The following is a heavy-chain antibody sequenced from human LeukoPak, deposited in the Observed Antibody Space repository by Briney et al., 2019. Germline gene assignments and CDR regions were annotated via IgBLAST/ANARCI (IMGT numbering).Heavy chain of an antibody. D-gene: IGHD3-3*01. CDR1: GGSISSGSYY. J-gene: IGHJ5*02. Sequence: SETLSLTCTVSGGSISSGSYYWSWLRQPAGKGLEWIGRIHTSGSTNYNPSLKSRVTISVDTSKNQFSPKLSSVTAADTAEYYCAREFFWSGYPAWGQGTLVTVSS. CDR3: AREFFWSGYPA. V-gene: IGHV4-61*02. CDR2: IHTSGST.